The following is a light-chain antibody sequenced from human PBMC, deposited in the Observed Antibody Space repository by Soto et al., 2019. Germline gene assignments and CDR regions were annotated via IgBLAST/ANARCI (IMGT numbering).Light chain of an antibody. Sequence: EIVLTQSPGTLSLSPGERATLSCRASQSVSSSYLAWYQQKPGQAPRLLLYGASTRATGIPARFSGSGSGTDFTLTISSLQSEDSAVYYCQQYNNWPPPFGQGTRLENK. CDR3: QQYNNWPPP. CDR1: QSVSSSY. J-gene: IGKJ5*01. CDR2: GAS. V-gene: IGKV3-15*01.